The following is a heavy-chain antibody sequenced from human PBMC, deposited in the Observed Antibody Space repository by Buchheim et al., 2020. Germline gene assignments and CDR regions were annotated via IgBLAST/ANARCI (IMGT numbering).Heavy chain of an antibody. CDR2: IRSGSTAM. J-gene: IGHJ6*04. V-gene: IGHV3-48*02. CDR3: ATWAFYHGVDV. CDR1: GFNFGAYA. D-gene: IGHD7-27*01. Sequence: EVQMVDSGGGLVQPGGSLRLSCAASGFNFGAYAMNWFRQAPGRGLEWLSHIRSGSTAMYYTDSVRGRFTISRDDAKNSLYLQMDSLRDDDTAVYFCATWAFYHGVDVWG.